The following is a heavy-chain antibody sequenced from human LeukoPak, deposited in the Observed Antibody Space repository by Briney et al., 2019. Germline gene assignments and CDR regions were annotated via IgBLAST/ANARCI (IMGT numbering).Heavy chain of an antibody. CDR2: IYYSGST. J-gene: IGHJ4*02. CDR1: RGSISRSSYH. Sequence: SSETLSLTCSVSRGSISRSSYHWGWIRQPPGKGLEWIGSIYYSGSTYYNPSLKSRVTISVDTSKNQFSLKLSSVTAADTAVYCCARRRSGPDYFDYWGQGSLVTVSS. D-gene: IGHD2-15*01. CDR3: ARRRSGPDYFDY. V-gene: IGHV4-39*01.